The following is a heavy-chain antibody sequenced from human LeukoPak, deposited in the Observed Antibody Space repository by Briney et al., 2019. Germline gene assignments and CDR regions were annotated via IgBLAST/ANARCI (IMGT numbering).Heavy chain of an antibody. CDR3: ARGAILRYFDRRVYYYYYMDV. Sequence: SETLSLTSAVYGGSVSGYYWSWIRQPPGKGVGWFGEMNHSGSTNYNPSHKNRVTIPVDTSKTQFSLKLSSVTAADTAVYYCARGAILRYFDRRVYYYYYMDVWGKGTTVTVSS. V-gene: IGHV4-34*01. D-gene: IGHD3-9*01. J-gene: IGHJ6*03. CDR2: MNHSGST. CDR1: GGSVSGYY.